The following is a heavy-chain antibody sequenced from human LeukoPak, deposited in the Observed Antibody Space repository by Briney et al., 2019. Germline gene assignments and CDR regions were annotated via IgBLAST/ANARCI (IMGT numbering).Heavy chain of an antibody. Sequence: GGSLRLSCAASGFTFSTFAMIWVRQPPGKGLEWGSSIFPSGGEIHYADSVRGRFTISRDNSKSTLSLQMNSLRAEDTAIYYCATYRQVQVPFECWGQGTLVTVSS. CDR2: IFPSGGEI. V-gene: IGHV3-23*01. CDR1: GFTFSTFA. CDR3: ATYRQVQVPFEC. J-gene: IGHJ4*02. D-gene: IGHD5-18*01.